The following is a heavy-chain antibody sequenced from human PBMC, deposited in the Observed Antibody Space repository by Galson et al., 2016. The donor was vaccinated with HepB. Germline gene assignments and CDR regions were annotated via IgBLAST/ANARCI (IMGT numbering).Heavy chain of an antibody. CDR2: ITGSGGDT. D-gene: IGHD3-10*01. CDR3: AKDEFRGESGSHQGSYFGMNV. Sequence: SLRLSCAASGVAFTSYAMTWVRQVPGKGLEWVSSITGSGGDTYYVDSVKGRFSISRDNSKNTLYLQMNNVRAEDTAVYYCAKDEFRGESGSHQGSYFGMNVWGQGTTVTVSS. J-gene: IGHJ6*02. V-gene: IGHV3-23*01. CDR1: GVAFTSYA.